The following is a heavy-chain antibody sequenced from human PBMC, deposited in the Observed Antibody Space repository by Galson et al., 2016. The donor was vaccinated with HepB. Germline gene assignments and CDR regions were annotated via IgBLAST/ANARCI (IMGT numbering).Heavy chain of an antibody. V-gene: IGHV5-51*01. J-gene: IGHJ5*02. CDR2: IYPGDSDT. CDR1: GYNFATYW. CDR3: ARASRGYYNWFNP. Sequence: QSGAEVKKPGESLKISCSTSGYNFATYWIGWVRQVSGKGLEWMGVIYPGDSDTRYSPSFQGQVTISADKSVNTTYLELTSLKASDTAIYYCARASRGYYNWFNPWGQGTLVTVSS. D-gene: IGHD3-10*01.